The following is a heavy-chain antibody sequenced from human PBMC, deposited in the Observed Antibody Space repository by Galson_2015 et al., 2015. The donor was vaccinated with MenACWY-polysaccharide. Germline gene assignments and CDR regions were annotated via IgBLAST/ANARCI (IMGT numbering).Heavy chain of an antibody. CDR1: GGSLTAYY. D-gene: IGHD5-18*01. V-gene: IGHV4-59*01. Sequence: ETLSLTCSVSGGSLTAYYWAWIRQPPGKGLEWIGCIIYSGSTKYSPSLNSRVTISVDTSNNQFSLKLSSVTAADTAVYYCARSPGGYSSGGQIDSWGQGSLVTVSS. J-gene: IGHJ4*02. CDR2: IIYSGST. CDR3: ARSPGGYSSGGQIDS.